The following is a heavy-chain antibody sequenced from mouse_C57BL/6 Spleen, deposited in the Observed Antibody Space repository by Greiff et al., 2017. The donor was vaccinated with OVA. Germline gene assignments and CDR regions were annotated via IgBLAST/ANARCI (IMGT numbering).Heavy chain of an antibody. D-gene: IGHD2-4*01. Sequence: QVQLQQSGAELVKPGASVKMSCKASGYTFTSYWITWVKQRPGQGLEWIGDISPGRGSTTYHETFTSKATLTVDTSSSTAYRQISSLTSEDSAVYYCAREGVWANDYDDSYFDYGGQGTTLTVSS. CDR2: ISPGRGST. J-gene: IGHJ2*01. V-gene: IGHV1-55*01. CDR3: AREGVWANDYDDSYFDY. CDR1: GYTFTSYW.